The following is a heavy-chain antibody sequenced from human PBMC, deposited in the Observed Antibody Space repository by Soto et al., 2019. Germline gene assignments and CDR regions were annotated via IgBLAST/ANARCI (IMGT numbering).Heavy chain of an antibody. V-gene: IGHV1-69*13. CDR2: IIPIFGTA. Sequence: ASVKVSCKASGGTFSSYAISWVRQAPGQGLEWMGGIIPIFGTANYAQKFQGRVTITADESTSTAYMELSSLRSEDTAVYYCARGGESRYAFDIWGQGTMVTVSS. D-gene: IGHD7-27*01. CDR3: ARGGESRYAFDI. J-gene: IGHJ3*02. CDR1: GGTFSSYA.